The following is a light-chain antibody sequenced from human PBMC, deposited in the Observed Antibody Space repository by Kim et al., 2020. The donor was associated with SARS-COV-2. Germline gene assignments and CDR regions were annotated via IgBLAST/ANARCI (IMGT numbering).Light chain of an antibody. Sequence: SPGKRASLSCRASQSITNNLVWYQQRPGQAPRLLVYGASTRATGVPARFSGSGSRTEFTLTICSLQSEDFALYYCQQYNDWLPLTFGGGTKVDIK. CDR3: QQYNDWLPLT. J-gene: IGKJ4*01. CDR2: GAS. V-gene: IGKV3-15*01. CDR1: QSITNN.